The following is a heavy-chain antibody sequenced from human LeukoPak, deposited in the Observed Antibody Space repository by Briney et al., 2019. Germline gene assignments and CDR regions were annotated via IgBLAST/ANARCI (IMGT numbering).Heavy chain of an antibody. Sequence: PSETLSLTCTVSGGSIRSTNYYWGWIRQPPGKGLEWIGSIYYSGNTYHSPSLMSRVTISVDTSKNQFSLKLSSVTAADTAVYYCARAPHFFDTSGSRYYFDYWGQGALVTVSS. CDR1: GGSIRSTNYY. V-gene: IGHV4-39*07. CDR3: ARAPHFFDTSGSRYYFDY. CDR2: IYYSGNT. D-gene: IGHD3-22*01. J-gene: IGHJ4*02.